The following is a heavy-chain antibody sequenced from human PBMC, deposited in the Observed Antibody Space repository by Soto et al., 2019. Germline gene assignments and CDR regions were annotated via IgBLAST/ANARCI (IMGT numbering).Heavy chain of an antibody. CDR1: GYRFTSYW. V-gene: IGHV5-51*01. J-gene: IGHJ5*02. D-gene: IGHD3-22*01. CDR2: IFPSDSDT. Sequence: GESLKISCRTSGYRFTSYWIAWVRQMPGKGLEWMGIIFPSDSDTRYSPSFQGQVTISADRSTSTVFLQWASLKASDTAVYFCARKDKSGYFNWFDPWGQGALVTVS. CDR3: ARKDKSGYFNWFDP.